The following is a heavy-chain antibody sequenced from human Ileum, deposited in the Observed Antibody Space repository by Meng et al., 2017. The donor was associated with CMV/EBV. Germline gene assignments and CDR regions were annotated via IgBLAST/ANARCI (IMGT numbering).Heavy chain of an antibody. Sequence: GESLKISCAASGFTFSSYGMHWVRQAPGKGLEWVAFIRYDGSNKYYADSVKGRFTISRDNSKNTLYLQMNSLRAEDTAVYYCANFNSYGFYWGQGTMVTAPQ. CDR1: GFTFSSYG. J-gene: IGHJ4*02. CDR2: IRYDGSNK. D-gene: IGHD5-18*01. V-gene: IGHV3-30*02. CDR3: ANFNSYGFY.